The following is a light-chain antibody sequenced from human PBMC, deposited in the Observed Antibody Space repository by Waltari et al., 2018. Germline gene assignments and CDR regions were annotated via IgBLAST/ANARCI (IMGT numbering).Light chain of an antibody. Sequence: QSALTQPASVSGSPGQSITISCTGTSSDVENYHLVPWYQPHPAKAPNPPFCEVSQRPSGGSARFAGSKAANSASLTISGLPADDEADYYCCSYAGRSTWVFGGGTKLTVL. V-gene: IGLV2-23*02. J-gene: IGLJ3*02. CDR1: SSDVENYHL. CDR2: EVS. CDR3: CSYAGRSTWV.